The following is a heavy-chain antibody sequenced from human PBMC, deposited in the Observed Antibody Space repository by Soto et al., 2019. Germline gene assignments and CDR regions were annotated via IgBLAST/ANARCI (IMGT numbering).Heavy chain of an antibody. V-gene: IGHV3-7*01. CDR1: GFTFSSYW. J-gene: IGHJ4*02. CDR3: ARSPKAEWLLLSPAYYFDY. D-gene: IGHD3-3*01. CDR2: IKQDGSEK. Sequence: PGGSLRLSCAASGFTFSSYWMSWVRQAPGKGLEWVANIKQDGSEKYYVDSVKARFTISRDNAKNSLYLQMNSLRVEDTAVYYCARSPKAEWLLLSPAYYFDYWGQGTLVTVSS.